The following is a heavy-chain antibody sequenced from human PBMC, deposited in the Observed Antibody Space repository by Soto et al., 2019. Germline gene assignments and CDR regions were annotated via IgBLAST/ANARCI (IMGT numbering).Heavy chain of an antibody. CDR3: AIFGVVMVYYYMDV. V-gene: IGHV1-18*01. D-gene: IGHD3-3*01. Sequence: GASVKVSCKASGYTFTSYGISWVRQAPGQGLEWMGWISAYNGNTNYAQKLQGRVTMTRNTSISTAYMELSSLRSDDTAVYYCAIFGVVMVYYYMDVWGKGTTVTVSS. CDR1: GYTFTSYG. J-gene: IGHJ6*03. CDR2: ISAYNGNT.